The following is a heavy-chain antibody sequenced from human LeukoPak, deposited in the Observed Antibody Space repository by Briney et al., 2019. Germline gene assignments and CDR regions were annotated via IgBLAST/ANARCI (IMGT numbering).Heavy chain of an antibody. CDR2: IKSKTDGGTI. V-gene: IGHV3-15*01. D-gene: IGHD6-13*01. J-gene: IGHJ4*02. CDR1: GFTFSNAW. CDR3: TGVSRSSWYDY. Sequence: PGGSLRLSCAASGFTFSNAWMSWVRQGPGKGLEWVGRIKSKTDGGTIDYAAPVKGRFTISRDDSKNTLYLQMNSLKTEDTAVYYCTGVSRSSWYDYWGQGTLVTVSS.